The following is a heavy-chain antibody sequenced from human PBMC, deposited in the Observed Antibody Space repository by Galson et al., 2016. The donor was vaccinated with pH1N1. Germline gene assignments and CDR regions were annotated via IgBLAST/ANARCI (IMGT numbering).Heavy chain of an antibody. CDR3: ARDLARQHDY. J-gene: IGHJ4*02. Sequence: SCKASGYTFTSYYIHWVRQAPGQGLEWLGVIDPRVGSTSYAQKFQGRVTMTSDTSTNTVSMELSSLKSDDTAVYSCARDLARQHDYWGQGTLVTVSS. V-gene: IGHV1-46*01. CDR1: GYTFTSYY. CDR2: IDPRVGST.